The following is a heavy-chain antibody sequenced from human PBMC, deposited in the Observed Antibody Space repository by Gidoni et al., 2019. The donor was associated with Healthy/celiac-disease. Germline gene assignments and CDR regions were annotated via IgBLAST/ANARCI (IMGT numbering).Heavy chain of an antibody. CDR1: GGTFSSYT. V-gene: IGHV1-69*02. CDR3: ARAAGDIAVAGNGYYYYGMDV. CDR2: IIPILGIA. J-gene: IGHJ6*02. D-gene: IGHD6-19*01. Sequence: EVKKPGSSVKVSCKASGGTFSSYTISWVRQAPGQGLAWMGRIIPILGIANYAQKFQGRVTITADKSTSTAYMELSSLRSEDTAVYYCARAAGDIAVAGNGYYYYGMDVWGQGTTVTVSS.